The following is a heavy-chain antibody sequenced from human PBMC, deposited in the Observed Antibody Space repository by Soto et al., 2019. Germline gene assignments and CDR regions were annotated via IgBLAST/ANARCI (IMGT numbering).Heavy chain of an antibody. Sequence: GASVKVSCKASGYTFTSYGISWVRQAPGQGLEWMGIINPSGGSTSYAQKFQGRVTMTRDTSTSTVYMELSSLRSEDTAVYYCARGGYYCSSTSCHGDAFDIWGQGTTVTV. J-gene: IGHJ3*02. V-gene: IGHV1-46*01. CDR2: INPSGGST. D-gene: IGHD2-2*01. CDR1: GYTFTSYG. CDR3: ARGGYYCSSTSCHGDAFDI.